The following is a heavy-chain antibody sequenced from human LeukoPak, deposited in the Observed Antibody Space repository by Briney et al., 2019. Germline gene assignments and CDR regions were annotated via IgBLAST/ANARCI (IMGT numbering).Heavy chain of an antibody. Sequence: SQTLSLTCAISGDSVSSNSAAWTWISQSPSRGLEWLGRTYYRSTWYNDYAVSVKSRITINPDTSKNQFSLQPNSVTPEDTAVYYCARWRYSNLDYWGQGTLVTVSS. V-gene: IGHV6-1*01. D-gene: IGHD4-11*01. CDR3: ARWRYSNLDY. CDR2: TYYRSTWYN. CDR1: GDSVSSNSAA. J-gene: IGHJ4*02.